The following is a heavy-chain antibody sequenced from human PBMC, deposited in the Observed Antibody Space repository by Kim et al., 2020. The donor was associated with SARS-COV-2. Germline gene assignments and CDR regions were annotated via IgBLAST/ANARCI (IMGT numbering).Heavy chain of an antibody. V-gene: IGHV3-21*01. D-gene: IGHD2-15*01. J-gene: IGHJ4*02. Sequence: GGSLRLSCAASGFAFSSCNMNWVRQAPGKGLEWVSSISTSSYRFYADSVKGRFTISRDNAQNLLYLQMNSLGAEDTAIYYCASEDCSDSTCYYWGQGALVTVSS. CDR2: ISTSSYR. CDR1: GFAFSSCN. CDR3: ASEDCSDSTCYY.